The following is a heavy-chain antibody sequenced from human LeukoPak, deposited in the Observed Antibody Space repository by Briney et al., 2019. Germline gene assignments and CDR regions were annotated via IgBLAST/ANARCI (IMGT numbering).Heavy chain of an antibody. CDR1: GFTFSSYA. Sequence: GGSLRLSCAASGFTFSSYAMHWVRQAPGKGLEWVAVISYDGSNKYYADSVKGRFTISRDNSKNTLYLQMNSLRAEDTAVYYCARAYCSSTSCYHSPYYYGMDVWGQGTTVTVSS. J-gene: IGHJ6*02. D-gene: IGHD2-2*01. CDR2: ISYDGSNK. CDR3: ARAYCSSTSCYHSPYYYGMDV. V-gene: IGHV3-30-3*01.